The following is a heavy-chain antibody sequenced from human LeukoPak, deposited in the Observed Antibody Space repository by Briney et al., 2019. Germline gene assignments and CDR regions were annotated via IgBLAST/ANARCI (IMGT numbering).Heavy chain of an antibody. J-gene: IGHJ5*02. Sequence: GGSLRLSCAASGFTFSSYEMNWVRQAPGKGLEWVSYISSSGSTIYYADSVKGRFTISRDNAKNSLYLQMNSLRAEDTAVYYCARYGRAVAGTTPINWFDPWGQGTLVTVSS. V-gene: IGHV3-48*03. CDR1: GFTFSSYE. CDR2: ISSSGSTI. D-gene: IGHD6-19*01. CDR3: ARYGRAVAGTTPINWFDP.